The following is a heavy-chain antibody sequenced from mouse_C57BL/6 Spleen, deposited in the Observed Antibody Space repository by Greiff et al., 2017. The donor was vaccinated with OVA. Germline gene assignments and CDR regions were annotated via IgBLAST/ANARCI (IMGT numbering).Heavy chain of an antibody. CDR1: GFTFSDYG. J-gene: IGHJ4*01. CDR3: ARAGDYYGSSYVGYAMDY. D-gene: IGHD1-1*01. Sequence: VQLKESGGGLVKPGGSLKLSCAASGFTFSDYGMHWVRQAPEKGLEWVAYISSGSSTIYYADTVKGRFTISRDNAKNTLFLQMTSLRSEDTAMYYCARAGDYYGSSYVGYAMDYWGQGTSVTVSS. CDR2: ISSGSSTI. V-gene: IGHV5-17*01.